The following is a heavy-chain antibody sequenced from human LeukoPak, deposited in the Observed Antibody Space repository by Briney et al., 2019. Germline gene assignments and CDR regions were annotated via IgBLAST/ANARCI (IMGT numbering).Heavy chain of an antibody. Sequence: SETLSLTCTVSGGSISSYYWSWLRQPPGKGLEWIGYIYYSGSTNYNPSLKSRVTISVDTSKNHFSLKLSSVTAADTAVYYCARDLAAARHDAFDIWGQGTMVTVSS. D-gene: IGHD6-13*01. CDR3: ARDLAAARHDAFDI. CDR1: GGSISSYY. J-gene: IGHJ3*02. V-gene: IGHV4-59*01. CDR2: IYYSGST.